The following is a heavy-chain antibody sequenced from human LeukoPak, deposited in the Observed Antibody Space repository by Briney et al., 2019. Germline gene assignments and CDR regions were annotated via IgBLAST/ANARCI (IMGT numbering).Heavy chain of an antibody. J-gene: IGHJ4*02. CDR3: ARGEVVETFDY. Sequence: LVKVSCKASGGTFSSYAISWVRQAPGQGLEWMGGIIPIFGTANYAQKFQGRVTITTDESTGTAYMELSSLRSEDTAVYYCARGEVVETFDYWGQGTLVTVSS. V-gene: IGHV1-69*05. D-gene: IGHD5-24*01. CDR1: GGTFSSYA. CDR2: IIPIFGTA.